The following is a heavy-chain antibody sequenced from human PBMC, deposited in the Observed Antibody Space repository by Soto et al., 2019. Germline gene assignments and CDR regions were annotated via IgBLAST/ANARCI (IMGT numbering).Heavy chain of an antibody. Sequence: GGSLRLSCAASGFTFSSYAMSWVRQAPGEGLEWVSAISGSGGSTYYADSVKGRFTISRDNSKNTLYLQMNSLRAEDTAVYYCAKSGYYYDSSGYTLNWFDPWGQGTLVTVSS. CDR2: ISGSGGST. J-gene: IGHJ5*02. CDR1: GFTFSSYA. V-gene: IGHV3-23*01. D-gene: IGHD3-22*01. CDR3: AKSGYYYDSSGYTLNWFDP.